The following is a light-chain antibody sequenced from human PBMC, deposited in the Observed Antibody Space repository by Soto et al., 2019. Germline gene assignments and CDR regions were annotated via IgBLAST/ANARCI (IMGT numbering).Light chain of an antibody. CDR3: CSYAGSTTLYV. CDR1: SSDLGSYNL. Sequence: QSALTQPASVSGSPGQSITISCTGTSSDLGSYNLVSWYQQHPDKAPKLMIYEGSQRPSGVSNRFSCSKSGNTASLTISGLQAEDEADYYCCSYAGSTTLYVFGTGTKLTVL. V-gene: IGLV2-23*01. J-gene: IGLJ1*01. CDR2: EGS.